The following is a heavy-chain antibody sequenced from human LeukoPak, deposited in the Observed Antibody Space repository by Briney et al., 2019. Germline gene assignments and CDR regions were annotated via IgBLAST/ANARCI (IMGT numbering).Heavy chain of an antibody. V-gene: IGHV4-39*07. CDR1: SGSISSTTYY. D-gene: IGHD5-18*01. Sequence: SETLSLTCTVSSGSISSTTYYWGWIRQPPGKGLEWIGSIYYSGSTYYNPSLKSRVTISVDTSKNQFSLKLSSVTAADTAVYYCARGGRINSYGPIDYWGQGTLVTVSS. J-gene: IGHJ4*02. CDR3: ARGGRINSYGPIDY. CDR2: IYYSGST.